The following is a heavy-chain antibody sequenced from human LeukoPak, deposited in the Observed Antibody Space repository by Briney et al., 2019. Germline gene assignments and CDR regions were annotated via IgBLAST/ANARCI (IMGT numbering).Heavy chain of an antibody. J-gene: IGHJ4*02. Sequence: GGSLRLSCAASGFTFSDYNMNWVRQAPGKGLEWVSSISSTSNYIYYADSVKGRFTISRDNAKNSLYLQMNSLRAEDTAVYYCAKGRSYYYDSSGYYPPYFDYWGQGTLVTVSS. CDR2: ISSTSNYI. CDR3: AKGRSYYYDSSGYYPPYFDY. V-gene: IGHV3-21*04. CDR1: GFTFSDYN. D-gene: IGHD3-22*01.